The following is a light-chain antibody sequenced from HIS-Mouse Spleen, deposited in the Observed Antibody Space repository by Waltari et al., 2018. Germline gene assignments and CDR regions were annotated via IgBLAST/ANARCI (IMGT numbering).Light chain of an antibody. CDR3: YSTDSSGNHRV. Sequence: SYELTQPPSVSVSPGQTARITCSGDALPKKYAYWYQQKSGQAPVRVIYEDSNRPSGCPERFSGSSAGTMATLTISGAQVEDEADYYCYSTDSSGNHRVFGGGTKLTVL. CDR1: ALPKKY. J-gene: IGLJ2*01. V-gene: IGLV3-10*01. CDR2: EDS.